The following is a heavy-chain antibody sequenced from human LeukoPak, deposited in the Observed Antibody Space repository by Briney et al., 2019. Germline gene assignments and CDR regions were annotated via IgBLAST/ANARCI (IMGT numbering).Heavy chain of an antibody. D-gene: IGHD2-2*01. CDR3: ARGHCSSTSCYADYYGMDV. Sequence: SVKVSCKASGGTFSSYAISWVRQAPGQGLEWMGGIIPIFGTANHAQKFQGRVTITADESTSTAHMELSSLRSEDTAVYYCARGHCSSTSCYADYYGMDVWGKGTTVTVSS. CDR2: IIPIFGTA. CDR1: GGTFSSYA. V-gene: IGHV1-69*13. J-gene: IGHJ6*04.